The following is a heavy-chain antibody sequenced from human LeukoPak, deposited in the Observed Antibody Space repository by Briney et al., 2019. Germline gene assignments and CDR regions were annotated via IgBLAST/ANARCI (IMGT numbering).Heavy chain of an antibody. D-gene: IGHD6-19*01. Sequence: SETLSLTCTVSGGSISSYYWSWIRQPPGKGLEWIGYNYDSGSTNYNPSLKSRVTISVDTSKNQFSLKLSSVTAADTAVYYCATNGGGWSFDYWGQGTLVTVSS. CDR1: GGSISSYY. J-gene: IGHJ4*02. V-gene: IGHV4-59*08. CDR3: ATNGGGWSFDY. CDR2: NYDSGST.